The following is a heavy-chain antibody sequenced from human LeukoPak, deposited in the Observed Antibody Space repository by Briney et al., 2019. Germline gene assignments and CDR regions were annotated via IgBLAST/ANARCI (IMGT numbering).Heavy chain of an antibody. Sequence: ASVKLSCNASGGTFSSYAISWVRQAPGQGLELMGGIIPIFGTANYAQKFQGRVTITADESTSTAYMELSSLRSENTAVYYCARVKWYYYDSSGYYYFDYWGQGTLVTVSS. J-gene: IGHJ4*02. D-gene: IGHD3-22*01. CDR3: ARVKWYYYDSSGYYYFDY. V-gene: IGHV1-69*13. CDR1: GGTFSSYA. CDR2: IIPIFGTA.